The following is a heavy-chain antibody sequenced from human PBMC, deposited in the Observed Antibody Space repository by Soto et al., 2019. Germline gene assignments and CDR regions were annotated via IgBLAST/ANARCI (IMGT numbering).Heavy chain of an antibody. CDR2: INSDGSST. D-gene: IGHD2-15*01. J-gene: IGHJ4*02. V-gene: IGHV3-74*01. CDR3: ARVYCSGGSCDHLDY. CDR1: GFTFSSYW. Sequence: EVQLVESGGGLVQPGGSLRLSCAASGFTFSSYWMHWVRQAPGKGLVWVSRINSDGSSTSYADSVKGRFTISRDNAKNTLYLQMHSLRAEDTAVYYCARVYCSGGSCDHLDYWGQGTLVTVSS.